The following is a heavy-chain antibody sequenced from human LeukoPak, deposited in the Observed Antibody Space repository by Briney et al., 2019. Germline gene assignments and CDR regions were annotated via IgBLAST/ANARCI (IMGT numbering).Heavy chain of an antibody. Sequence: SETLSLTCTVSGGSFSSYFWTWIRQPPGKGLEWIGEINDSGSVNYNPSVKSRVTILIDKSKMQFSLNLNSETAADTAVYYCARGRGIWGRPPRHFDYWGQGTLVTVSS. CDR2: INDSGSV. J-gene: IGHJ4*02. CDR3: ARGRGIWGRPPRHFDY. CDR1: GGSFSSYF. V-gene: IGHV4-34*01. D-gene: IGHD3-16*01.